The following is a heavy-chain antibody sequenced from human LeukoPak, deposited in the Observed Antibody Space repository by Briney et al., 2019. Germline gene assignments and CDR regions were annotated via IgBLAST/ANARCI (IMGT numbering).Heavy chain of an antibody. V-gene: IGHV3-21*01. CDR2: ISSTSSYM. CDR3: AKDGVLTGYSYYFDY. Sequence: AGGSLRLSCAASEFTFSNYNMNWVRQAPGKGLECVSSISSTSSYMYYADSVKGRFTISRDNAKNSLYLQMNSLRAEDTAVYYCAKDGVLTGYSYYFDYWGQGTPVTVSS. J-gene: IGHJ4*02. CDR1: EFTFSNYN. D-gene: IGHD3-9*01.